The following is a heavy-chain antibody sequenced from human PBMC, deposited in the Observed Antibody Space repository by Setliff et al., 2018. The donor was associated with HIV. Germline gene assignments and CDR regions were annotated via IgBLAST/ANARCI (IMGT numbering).Heavy chain of an antibody. J-gene: IGHJ3*02. Sequence: PGGSLRLSCAGSGFTFSVHSMIWVRQAPGKGLAWLSYILTTGDLIYYAYSVKGRFTISRDKSKNTLYLQMNSLRAEDTAVYYCARRPVGAKGDGAFDIWGQGTMVTVSS. D-gene: IGHD1-26*01. CDR2: ILTTGDLI. V-gene: IGHV3-48*01. CDR3: ARRPVGAKGDGAFDI. CDR1: GFTFSVHS.